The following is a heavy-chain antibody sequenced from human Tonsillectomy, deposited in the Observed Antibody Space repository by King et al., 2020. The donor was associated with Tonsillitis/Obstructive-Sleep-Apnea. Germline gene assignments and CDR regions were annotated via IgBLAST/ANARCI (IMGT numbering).Heavy chain of an antibody. V-gene: IGHV3-30*04. J-gene: IGHJ4*02. CDR3: AREIGSSGWYSHFDY. CDR2: ISFDGSNK. Sequence: VQLVESGGGVVQPGRSLRLSCAASGFTFSSYAMHWVRQAPGKGPEWVAVISFDGSNKYFADSVKGRFTISRDNSKNTVYLQMNSLRAEDTALYYCAREIGSSGWYSHFDYWGQGTLVTVSS. CDR1: GFTFSSYA. D-gene: IGHD6-19*01.